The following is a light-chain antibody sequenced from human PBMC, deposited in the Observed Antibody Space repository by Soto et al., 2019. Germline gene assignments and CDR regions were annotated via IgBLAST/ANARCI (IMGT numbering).Light chain of an antibody. CDR2: DVS. CDR3: SSYTSSSSLL. CDR1: SSDVGGYSY. J-gene: IGLJ2*01. Sequence: QSALTQPASVSGSPGQSITISCTGTSSDVGGYSYVSWYQQHPDTAPKLMIYDVSNRPSGVSNRFSGSKSGNTASLTISGLQAEDEADYYCSSYTSSSSLLFGGGTKVTVL. V-gene: IGLV2-14*01.